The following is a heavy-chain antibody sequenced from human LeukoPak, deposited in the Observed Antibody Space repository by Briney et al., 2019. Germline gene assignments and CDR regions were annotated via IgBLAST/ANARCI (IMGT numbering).Heavy chain of an antibody. D-gene: IGHD3-22*01. J-gene: IGHJ4*02. V-gene: IGHV1-69*13. CDR1: GGTFSSYA. CDR2: IIPIFGTA. CDR3: AREDYYDSSGPFDY. Sequence: SVKVSCKASGGTFSSYAISWVRQAAGQGLEWMGGIIPIFGTANYAQKFQGRVTITADESTSTAYMELSSLRSEDTAVYYCAREDYYDSSGPFDYWGQGTLVTVSS.